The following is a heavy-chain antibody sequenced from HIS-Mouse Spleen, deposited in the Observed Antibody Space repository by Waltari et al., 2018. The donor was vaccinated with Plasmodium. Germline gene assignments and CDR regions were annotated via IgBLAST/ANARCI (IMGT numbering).Heavy chain of an antibody. CDR3: AKDRRSSSWYVDY. CDR2: ISYDGSNK. CDR1: GFTFSSYG. V-gene: IGHV3-30*18. D-gene: IGHD6-13*01. J-gene: IGHJ4*02. Sequence: QVQLVESGGGVVQPGRSLRLSCAASGFTFSSYGMHLVRQAPGKGLGWGAVISYDGSNKYYADSVKGRFTISRDNSKNTLYLQMNSLRAEDTAVYYCAKDRRSSSWYVDYWGQGTLVTVSS.